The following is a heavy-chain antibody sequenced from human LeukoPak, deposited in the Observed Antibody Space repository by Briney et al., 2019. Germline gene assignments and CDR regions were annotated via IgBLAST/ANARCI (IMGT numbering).Heavy chain of an antibody. J-gene: IGHJ4*01. CDR1: GGSISRNSFY. CDR2: MYFSGTI. V-gene: IGHV4-39*07. CDR3: ARRGRGEQIVAETTIRGGYFFDY. D-gene: IGHD2-21*02. Sequence: SETLSLTCSVSGGSISRNSFYWGWIRQPPGKELEWIGNMYFSGTISYNPSLKSRVTISLDTSKNQFSLNLFSVTAADTAVYYCARRGRGEQIVAETTIRGGYFFDYWGKGLLVTVSS.